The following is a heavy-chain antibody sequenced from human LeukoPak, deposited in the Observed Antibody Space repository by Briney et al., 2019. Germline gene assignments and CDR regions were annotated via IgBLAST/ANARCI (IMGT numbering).Heavy chain of an antibody. Sequence: ASVKVSCKASGYTFTSYYMHWVRQAPGQGLEWMGIINLSGGSTSYAQKFQGRVTMTRDMSTSTVYMELSSLRSEDTAVYYCARDSRRVDFWSGYYALDYWGQGTLVTVSS. CDR3: ARDSRRVDFWSGYYALDY. CDR1: GYTFTSYY. D-gene: IGHD3-3*01. CDR2: INLSGGST. J-gene: IGHJ4*02. V-gene: IGHV1-46*01.